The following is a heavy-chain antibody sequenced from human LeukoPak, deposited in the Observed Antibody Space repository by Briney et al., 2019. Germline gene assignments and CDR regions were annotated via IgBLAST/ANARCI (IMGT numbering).Heavy chain of an antibody. D-gene: IGHD2-2*01. J-gene: IGHJ6*04. CDR3: AREPHIVVFPAPIRPNYVMDV. V-gene: IGHV1-69*13. Sequence: GASVKVSCKASGGTFISYAISWVRQAPGQGLEWMGGIIPIFGTANYAQKFQGRVTITADESTSTAYMELSSLRSEDTAVYYCAREPHIVVFPAPIRPNYVMDVWGKGTTFTASS. CDR1: GGTFISYA. CDR2: IIPIFGTA.